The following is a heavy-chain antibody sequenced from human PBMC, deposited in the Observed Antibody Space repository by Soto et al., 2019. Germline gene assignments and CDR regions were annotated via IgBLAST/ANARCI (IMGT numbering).Heavy chain of an antibody. CDR1: GGSISSYY. CDR3: AAGGGLPRYY. V-gene: IGHV4-59*12. J-gene: IGHJ4*02. CDR2: IYCSGST. Sequence: SETLSLTCTVSGGSISSYYWSWIRQPPGKGLEWIGYIYCSGSTYYNPSLKSRVTISVDRSKNQFSLKLSSVTAADTAVYYCAAGGGLPRYYWGQGTLVTVSS. D-gene: IGHD5-12*01.